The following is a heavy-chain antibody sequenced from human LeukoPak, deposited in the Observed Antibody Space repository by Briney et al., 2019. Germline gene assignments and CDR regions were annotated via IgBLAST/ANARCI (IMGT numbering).Heavy chain of an antibody. Sequence: TPGGSLRLSCAASGFPFSNYYMSWIRQAPGKGLEWVSYIGSSGATIYYADSVKGRFTISRDNSKNTLYLQMNSLRAEDTAVYYCANLKPAGYSSSWYRGCFQHWGQGTLVTVSS. V-gene: IGHV3-11*01. CDR2: IGSSGATI. J-gene: IGHJ1*01. CDR1: GFPFSNYY. CDR3: ANLKPAGYSSSWYRGCFQH. D-gene: IGHD6-13*01.